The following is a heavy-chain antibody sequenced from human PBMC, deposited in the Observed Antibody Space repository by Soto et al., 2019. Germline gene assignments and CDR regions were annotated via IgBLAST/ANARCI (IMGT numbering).Heavy chain of an antibody. CDR2: ISSDGSNK. D-gene: IGHD3-10*01. Sequence: PGGSLRLSCAASGFPFSSFAMHWVRQAPGKGLEWVAVISSDGSNKYYADSVKGRFTISRDNSKNTLYLQMNSQRTEDTAVCYCARARGVGTAFYFYLMDVWGQGTTVTVSS. V-gene: IGHV3-30-3*01. J-gene: IGHJ6*02. CDR1: GFPFSSFA. CDR3: ARARGVGTAFYFYLMDV.